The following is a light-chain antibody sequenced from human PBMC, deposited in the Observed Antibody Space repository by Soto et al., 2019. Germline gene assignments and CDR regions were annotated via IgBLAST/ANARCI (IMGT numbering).Light chain of an antibody. V-gene: IGKV3-11*01. CDR2: DAT. J-gene: IGKJ4*01. CDR1: QSVGSY. CDR3: QQRSNWPLIT. Sequence: EIVLTQSPATLSLSPGERATLSCRASQSVGSYLAWYQHKPGQAPRLLIYDATNRSAGIPARFSGSGSGTDFNLTISSLEPEDFAVYYCQQRSNWPLITFGGGTKVEIK.